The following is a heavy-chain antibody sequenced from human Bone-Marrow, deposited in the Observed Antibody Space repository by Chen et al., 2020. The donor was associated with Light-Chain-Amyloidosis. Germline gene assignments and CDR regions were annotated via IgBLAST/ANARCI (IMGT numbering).Heavy chain of an antibody. Sequence: EVQLVESGGGLLQRGGSLRLSCAASGFAFSSYAMSWVRQAPGKGLEWVATISGSGGSRYYGDSVKGRHTISRDNSKNALFLQMNSLRAEDTDVYYCAKDISYDDILPGYPADAFDIWGQGTMVTVSS. CDR1: GFAFSSYA. J-gene: IGHJ3*02. CDR3: AKDISYDDILPGYPADAFDI. D-gene: IGHD3-9*01. CDR2: ISGSGGSR. V-gene: IGHV3-23*04.